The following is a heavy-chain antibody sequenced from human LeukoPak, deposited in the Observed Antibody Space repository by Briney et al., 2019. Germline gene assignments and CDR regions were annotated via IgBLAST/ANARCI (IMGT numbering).Heavy chain of an antibody. CDR1: GFTFIDSW. CDR3: AKYHYSSATSLGY. CDR2: IKYDGSEN. V-gene: IGHV3-7*01. J-gene: IGHJ4*02. D-gene: IGHD3-10*01. Sequence: GGSLRLSCAAPGFTFIDSWLTWVRPAPGKGLDWVANIKYDGSENYYLDSVKGRFTISRDNAKKSLFLQMNSLRAEVTAVYNCAKYHYSSATSLGYWGQGTLVTVSS.